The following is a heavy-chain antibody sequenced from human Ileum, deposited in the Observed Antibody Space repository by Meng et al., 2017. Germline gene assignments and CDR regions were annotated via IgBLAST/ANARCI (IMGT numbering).Heavy chain of an antibody. Sequence: SETLSLTCAISGDSVSSNSAAWNWIRQSPSRGLEWLGRTYYRSKWYNDYAVSVKSRITINPDTSKNQFSLQLNSVTPQDTAVNYCARGYSYGTGGGNWFDPWGQGNLVTCAS. CDR2: TYYRSKWYN. J-gene: IGHJ5*02. D-gene: IGHD5-18*01. CDR1: GDSVSSNSAA. CDR3: ARGYSYGTGGGNWFDP. V-gene: IGHV6-1*01.